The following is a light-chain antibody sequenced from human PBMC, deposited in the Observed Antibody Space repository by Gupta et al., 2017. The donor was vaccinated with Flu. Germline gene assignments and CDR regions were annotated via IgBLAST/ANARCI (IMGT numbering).Light chain of an antibody. CDR1: QGIRSW. CDR2: NAS. J-gene: IGKJ1*01. V-gene: IGKV1-5*03. CDR3: QQYNSYPWT. Sequence: GDRVTITCRASQGIRSWLAWYQQKPEKAPNLLIYNASTLENGVPSRFSGSGSGTDFTLTISSLQPDDLATYYCQQYNSYPWTFGQGTKVEIK.